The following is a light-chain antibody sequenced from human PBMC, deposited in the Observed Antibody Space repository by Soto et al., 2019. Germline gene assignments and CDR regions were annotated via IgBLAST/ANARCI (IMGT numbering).Light chain of an antibody. Sequence: EIVLTQSPGTLSLSPGERATLSCRASQSVSSSYLAWYQQKPGQAPRLLIYGASSRATGIPDRFSGSGSGTDFTLTISRPEPEDLAVYYCQQDRSSPPWTFGQGTKVEIK. CDR2: GAS. CDR3: QQDRSSPPWT. J-gene: IGKJ1*01. V-gene: IGKV3-20*01. CDR1: QSVSSSY.